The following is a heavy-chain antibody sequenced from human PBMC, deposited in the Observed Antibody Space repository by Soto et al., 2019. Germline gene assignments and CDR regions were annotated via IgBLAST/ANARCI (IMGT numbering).Heavy chain of an antibody. D-gene: IGHD1-26*01. J-gene: IGHJ6*02. CDR2: IVPMLGTP. CDR3: ARNGTYSSALSQYSGMDA. CDR1: GGTFDNFI. Sequence: QVQLVQSGAEVKEPGSSVRVSCKASGGTFDNFIMNWVRQTPGQGLEWMGGIVPMLGTPTYAEKFKGRVTISATGSTSTLYMEVTSLRSEYTAIYYCARNGTYSSALSQYSGMDAWGQWTTVTVSS. V-gene: IGHV1-69*01.